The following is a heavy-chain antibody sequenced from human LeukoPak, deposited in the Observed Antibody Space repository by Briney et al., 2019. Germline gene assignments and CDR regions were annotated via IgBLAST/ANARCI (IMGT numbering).Heavy chain of an antibody. CDR1: GYTFTNYY. CDR3: ARDGSSSSSLVRSRYYYYMDV. V-gene: IGHV1-46*01. D-gene: IGHD6-6*01. J-gene: IGHJ6*03. Sequence: VASVKVSCKASGYTFTNYYMHWVRQAPGQGLEWMGIINPSGGRISYAQKFQGRVTMTRDMSTSTVYMELSSLRSEDTAVYYCARDGSSSSSLVRSRYYYYMDVWGKGTTVTVSS. CDR2: INPSGGRI.